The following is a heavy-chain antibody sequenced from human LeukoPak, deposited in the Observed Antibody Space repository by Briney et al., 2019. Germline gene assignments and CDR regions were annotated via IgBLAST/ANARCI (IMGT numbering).Heavy chain of an antibody. CDR1: GFTVSSNY. Sequence: QPGGSLRLSCAASGFTVSSNYMSWVRQAPGKGLEWVSVIYSGGSTYYADSVKGRFTISRDNSKNSLYLQVNSLRAEDTAVYYCARLGNWGGNAFDIWGQGTMVTVSS. CDR2: IYSGGST. V-gene: IGHV3-66*01. J-gene: IGHJ3*02. CDR3: ARLGNWGGNAFDI. D-gene: IGHD7-27*01.